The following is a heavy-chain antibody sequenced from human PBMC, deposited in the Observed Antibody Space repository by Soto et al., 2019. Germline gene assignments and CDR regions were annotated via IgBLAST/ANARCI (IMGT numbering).Heavy chain of an antibody. CDR3: TRETVAGITGLDY. CDR1: GFNVGAFA. V-gene: IGHV3-23*01. D-gene: IGHD1-20*01. CDR2: ISVSDAFI. Sequence: PGGSLRLSCAASGFNVGAFAVNWVRQAPGKGLEWVSGISVSDAFIYYADSVRGRFSISRDASENILYLQMNSLRVDDTALYYCTRETVAGITGLDYWGQGTLLT. J-gene: IGHJ4*02.